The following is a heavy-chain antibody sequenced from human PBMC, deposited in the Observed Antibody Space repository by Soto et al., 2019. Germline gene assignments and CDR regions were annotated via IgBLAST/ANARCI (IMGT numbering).Heavy chain of an antibody. J-gene: IGHJ4*02. V-gene: IGHV3-21*01. CDR1: GFTFSSYS. CDR3: AREAIAAAGPFDY. CDR2: ISSSSSYI. D-gene: IGHD6-13*01. Sequence: GGSLRLSCAASGFTFSSYSMNWVRQAPGKGLEWVSSISSSSSYIYYADSVKGRFTISRDNAKNSLYLQMNSLRAEDTAVYYCAREAIAAAGPFDYWGQGTLVTVSS.